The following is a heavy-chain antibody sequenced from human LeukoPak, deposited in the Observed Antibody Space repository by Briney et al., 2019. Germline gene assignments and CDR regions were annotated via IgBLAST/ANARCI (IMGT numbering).Heavy chain of an antibody. D-gene: IGHD3-3*01. CDR3: ARGDYDFWSGYYKY. Sequence: SETLSLTCTVSGGSISSGSYYWGWSRQPAGKGLEWIGRIYTSGSTNYNPSLKSRVTISVDTSKNQFSLKLSSVTAADTAVYYCARGDYDFWSGYYKYWGQGTLVTVSS. J-gene: IGHJ4*02. V-gene: IGHV4-61*02. CDR1: GGSISSGSYY. CDR2: IYTSGST.